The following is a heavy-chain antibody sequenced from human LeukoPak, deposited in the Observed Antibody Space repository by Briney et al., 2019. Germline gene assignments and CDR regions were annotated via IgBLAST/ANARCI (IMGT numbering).Heavy chain of an antibody. D-gene: IGHD1-26*01. CDR1: GLTFSNYA. CDR2: ISSSGSGT. Sequence: PGESLRLSCAAYGLTFSNYAVSWVRQAPGKGLEWVSGISSSGSGTYYADSVKGRFIISRDNSKNTLYLQMNSLRAEGTAVYYCAKGGTLVGARDQYYFDYWGQGTLISVSS. CDR3: AKGGTLVGARDQYYFDY. V-gene: IGHV3-23*05. J-gene: IGHJ4*02.